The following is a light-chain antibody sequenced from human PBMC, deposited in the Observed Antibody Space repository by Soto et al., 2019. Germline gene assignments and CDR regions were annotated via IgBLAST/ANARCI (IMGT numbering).Light chain of an antibody. CDR2: GNT. CDR1: SSNIGAGFD. J-gene: IGLJ2*01. CDR3: QSYDSSLSGVV. V-gene: IGLV1-40*01. Sequence: LTQPPSVSGAPGQRVTISCTGSSSNIGAGFDVHWYQQLPGTAPKLLIYGNTNRPSGVPDRFSGSKSDTSASLAITGLQAEDEADYYCQSYDSSLSGVVFGGGTKVTVL.